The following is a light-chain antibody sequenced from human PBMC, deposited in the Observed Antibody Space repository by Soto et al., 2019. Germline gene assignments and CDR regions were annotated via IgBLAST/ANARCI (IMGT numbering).Light chain of an antibody. J-gene: IGKJ4*01. CDR1: QGVSRN. Sequence: EIVMTQSPATLSVSPGERATLSCRASQGVSRNLAWYQQKPGQAPRLLIYDASTRAIGIPARFSGSGSGTEFTLTISSLQSEDFALYYCQQYQNWPPLTFGGGTKVEIK. CDR3: QQYQNWPPLT. V-gene: IGKV3-15*01. CDR2: DAS.